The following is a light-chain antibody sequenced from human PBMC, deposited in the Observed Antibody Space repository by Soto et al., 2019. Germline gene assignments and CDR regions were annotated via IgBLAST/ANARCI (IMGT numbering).Light chain of an antibody. Sequence: DIHMTQSPSTLSASVGDRVTITCRASQSISIWLAWYQQKPGKAPNLLIYKTSSLETGVPSRFSGSGSGTEFTLPISSLQPDDFDTYCCQHWNDYSWTFGQGTKVEVK. CDR1: QSISIW. CDR2: KTS. V-gene: IGKV1-5*03. CDR3: QHWNDYSWT. J-gene: IGKJ1*01.